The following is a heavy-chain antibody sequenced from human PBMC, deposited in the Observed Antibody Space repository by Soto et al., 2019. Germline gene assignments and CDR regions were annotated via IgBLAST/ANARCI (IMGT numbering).Heavy chain of an antibody. V-gene: IGHV5-51*01. J-gene: IGHJ3*02. Sequence: GESLKISCKGSGYSFSSYWIGWVRQMPGKGLEWMGIIYPGDSDTRYSPSFQGQVTISADKSISTAYLQWSSLKASDTAMYYCARTYYDFWSGYSRRSNAFDIWGQGTMVTGSS. D-gene: IGHD3-3*01. CDR2: IYPGDSDT. CDR1: GYSFSSYW. CDR3: ARTYYDFWSGYSRRSNAFDI.